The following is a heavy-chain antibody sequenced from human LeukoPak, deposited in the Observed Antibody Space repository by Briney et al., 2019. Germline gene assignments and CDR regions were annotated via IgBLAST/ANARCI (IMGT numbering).Heavy chain of an antibody. D-gene: IGHD3-22*01. Sequence: PGRSLRLSCAASGFTFSSYGMHWVRQAPGKGLEWVAVISYDGSNKYYADSVKGRFTISRDNSKNTLYLQMNSLKTEDTAVYYCTTETYYYDSSGYVIDYWGQGTLVTVSS. CDR2: ISYDGSNK. J-gene: IGHJ4*02. V-gene: IGHV3-30*03. CDR1: GFTFSSYG. CDR3: TTETYYYDSSGYVIDY.